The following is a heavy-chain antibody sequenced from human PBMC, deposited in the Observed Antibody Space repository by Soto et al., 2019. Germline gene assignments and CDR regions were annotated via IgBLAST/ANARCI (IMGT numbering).Heavy chain of an antibody. CDR1: GFTFSSYA. J-gene: IGHJ6*02. Sequence: GGSLRLSCAASGFTFSSYAMHWVRQAPGKGLEWVAVISYDGSNKYYADSVKGRFTISRDNSKNTLYLQMNSLRAEDTAVYYCARDYCSGGSCYSYYYGMDVWGQGTTVTVSS. CDR2: ISYDGSNK. V-gene: IGHV3-30-3*01. CDR3: ARDYCSGGSCYSYYYGMDV. D-gene: IGHD2-15*01.